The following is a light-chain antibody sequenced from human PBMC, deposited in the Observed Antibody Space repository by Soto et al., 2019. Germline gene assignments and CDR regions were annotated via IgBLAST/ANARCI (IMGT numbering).Light chain of an antibody. V-gene: IGKV1-9*01. CDR2: AAS. CDR1: QGISSY. J-gene: IGKJ4*01. CDR3: QQLNSYPLT. Sequence: EIQLTEAPSFLNASVGERVTITCRASQGISSYLAWYQQKPGKAPKLLIYAASTLQSGVPSRFSGSGSGIEFTLTISSLQPEDFATYYCQQLNSYPLTFGGGTKVDIK.